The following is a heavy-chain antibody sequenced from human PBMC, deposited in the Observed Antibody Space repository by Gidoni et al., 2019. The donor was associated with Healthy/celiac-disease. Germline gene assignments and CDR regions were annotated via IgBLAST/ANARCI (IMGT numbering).Heavy chain of an antibody. CDR3: ARGYRWFGKYGMDV. Sequence: QVQLQQWSAGRLKPSETLSLTWAAYGGSFSGHYWSWIRQPPGKGLEWMGAINHSGSTNYNPSLKSRVTISVDTSKNQFSLKLSSVTAADPAVYYCARGYRWFGKYGMDVWGQGTTVTVSS. CDR1: GGSFSGHY. D-gene: IGHD3-10*01. J-gene: IGHJ6*02. V-gene: IGHV4-34*01. CDR2: INHSGST.